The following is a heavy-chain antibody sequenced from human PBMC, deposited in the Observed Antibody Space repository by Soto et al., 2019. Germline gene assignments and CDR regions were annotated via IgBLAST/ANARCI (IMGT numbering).Heavy chain of an antibody. CDR2: ISGSGGST. V-gene: IGHV3-23*01. CDR3: AIDQAGATLFSYFDY. Sequence: EVQLLESGGGLVQPGGSLRLSCAASGFTFSSYAMSWDRQAPGKGLEWVSAISGSGGSTYYADSVKGRFTISRDNSKNTLYLQMNSLRAEDTAVYYCAIDQAGATLFSYFDYWGKGTLVTVSS. CDR1: GFTFSSYA. J-gene: IGHJ4*02. D-gene: IGHD1-26*01.